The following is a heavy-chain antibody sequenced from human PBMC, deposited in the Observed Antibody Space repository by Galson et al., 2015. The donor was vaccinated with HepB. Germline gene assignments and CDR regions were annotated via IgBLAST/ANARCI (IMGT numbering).Heavy chain of an antibody. V-gene: IGHV3-30-3*01. D-gene: IGHD3-3*01. CDR2: ISYDGDNI. J-gene: IGHJ4*02. Sequence: SLRLSCAASGFRFSGYAIHWVRQAPGKGLEWMAGISYDGDNIYYGGSVRGRFTISRDNSKNTVSLQMNSLRGEDTAVYYCARGGGGVISGVVITSYFDYWGQGLVVTVSS. CDR3: ARGGGGVISGVVITSYFDY. CDR1: GFRFSGYA.